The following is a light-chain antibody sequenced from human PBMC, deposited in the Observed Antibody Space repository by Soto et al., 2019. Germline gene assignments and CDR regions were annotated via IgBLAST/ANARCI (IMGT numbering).Light chain of an antibody. V-gene: IGKV1-33*01. CDR2: DAS. CDR3: QQYENLPV. J-gene: IGKJ5*01. CDR1: QGIRSE. Sequence: QSAPSPSSLSASVGDRCNHTFRASQGIRSELGWYQQKPGKAPKLLIYDASILETGVPSRFSGSGSGTDFTFTISSLQPEDIATYYCQQYENLPVFGQGTRLEIK.